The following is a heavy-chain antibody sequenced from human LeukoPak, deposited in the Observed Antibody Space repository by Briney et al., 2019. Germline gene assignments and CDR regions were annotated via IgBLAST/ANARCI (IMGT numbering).Heavy chain of an antibody. CDR2: IKQDGSEK. CDR1: GFTFSSYW. V-gene: IGHV3-7*04. J-gene: IGHJ4*02. D-gene: IGHD3-22*01. CDR3: ARGGYYYDSSGYCHY. Sequence: PGGSLRLSCAASGFTFSSYWMSWVRQAPGKGLEWVANIKQDGSEKYYVDSVKGRFTISRDNAKNSLYLQMNSLRAEDTAVYYCARGGYYYDSSGYCHYWGQGTLVTVSS.